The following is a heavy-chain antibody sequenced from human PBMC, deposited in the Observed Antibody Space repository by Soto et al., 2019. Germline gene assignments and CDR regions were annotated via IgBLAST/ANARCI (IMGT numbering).Heavy chain of an antibody. CDR3: ARVYYDILTGFPYFDY. D-gene: IGHD3-9*01. Sequence: PSETLSLTCTVSGDSVSKYYWNWIRQPAGKGLEWIGRIYTTRSPNYNPSLKSRVTMSVDTSKNQFSLKLSSVTAADTAVYYCARVYYDILTGFPYFDYWGQGTLVTVSS. CDR1: GDSVSKYY. CDR2: IYTTRSP. J-gene: IGHJ4*02. V-gene: IGHV4-4*07.